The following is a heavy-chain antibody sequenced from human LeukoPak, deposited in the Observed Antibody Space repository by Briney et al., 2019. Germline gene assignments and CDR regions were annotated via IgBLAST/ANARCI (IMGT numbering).Heavy chain of an antibody. CDR1: GFTVSNNY. CDR3: ARDPPAVAANTYG. CDR2: IYSGGAT. V-gene: IGHV3-66*01. D-gene: IGHD6-6*01. J-gene: IGHJ4*02. Sequence: GGSLRLSCAASGFTVSNNYMRWVRQAPGKGLEWVSLIYSGGATFYAGAAKGRFTISRDGSKNTLYLQMNSLRAEDTAVYYCARDPPAVAANTYGWGQGTLVTVSS.